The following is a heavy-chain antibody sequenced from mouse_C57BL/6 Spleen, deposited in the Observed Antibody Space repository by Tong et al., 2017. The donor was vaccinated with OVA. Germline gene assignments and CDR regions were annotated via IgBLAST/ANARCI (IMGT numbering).Heavy chain of an antibody. V-gene: IGHV2-6-7*01. Sequence: VQLQESGPGLVAPSQSLSITCTVSGFSLTSYGVNWVRQPPGKGLEWLGMIWGDGSTDYNSALKSRLSISKDNSKSQVFLKMNRLQTDDTAMYYCAKHIYGSSYAMDYWGQGTSVTVSS. J-gene: IGHJ4*01. CDR2: IWGDGST. CDR3: AKHIYGSSYAMDY. D-gene: IGHD1-1*01. CDR1: GFSLTSYG.